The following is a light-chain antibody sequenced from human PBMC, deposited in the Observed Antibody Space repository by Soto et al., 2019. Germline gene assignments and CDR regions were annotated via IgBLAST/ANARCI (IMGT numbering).Light chain of an antibody. Sequence: QSALTQPRSVSGPPGQSVTISCTGTSSDVGGYDRVSWYQQRPGKAPKLIIYDVGRRPSGVPDRFSGSKSGNTASLTISGLQADDEADYFCSSFAATFSLVFGGGTKLTVL. V-gene: IGLV2-11*01. CDR3: SSFAATFSLV. CDR1: SSDVGGYDR. CDR2: DVG. J-gene: IGLJ3*02.